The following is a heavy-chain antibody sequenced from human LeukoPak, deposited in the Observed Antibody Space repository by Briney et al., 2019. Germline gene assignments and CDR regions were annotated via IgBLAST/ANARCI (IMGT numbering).Heavy chain of an antibody. CDR1: GGSISSSSYY. J-gene: IGHJ2*01. D-gene: IGHD1-14*01. CDR2: IYYSGST. V-gene: IGHV4-39*01. CDR3: AGLNPDEGYFDL. Sequence: TETLTLTRTVSGGSISSSSYYWGWIRQPPGKGLEWIGRIYYSGSTYYNPSLNRRATISVDTTNNQFSLKHSSVTAADTAGYYCAGLNPDEGYFDLWGRGTLVTVSS.